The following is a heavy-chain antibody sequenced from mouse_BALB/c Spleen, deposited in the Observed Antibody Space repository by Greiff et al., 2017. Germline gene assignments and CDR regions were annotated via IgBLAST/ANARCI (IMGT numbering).Heavy chain of an antibody. D-gene: IGHD1-1*01. CDR2: IDTSDSYT. V-gene: IGHV1-69*02. J-gene: IGHJ2*01. CDR1: GYTFTSYW. Sequence: QVQLQQPGAELVKPGASVKLSCKASGYTFTSYWMHWVKQRPGQGLEWIGEIDTSDSYTSYNQKFKGKATLTVDKSSSTAFMHLNSLTSEDSAVYYCAREFITTVLDYWGQGTTLTVSS. CDR3: AREFITTVLDY.